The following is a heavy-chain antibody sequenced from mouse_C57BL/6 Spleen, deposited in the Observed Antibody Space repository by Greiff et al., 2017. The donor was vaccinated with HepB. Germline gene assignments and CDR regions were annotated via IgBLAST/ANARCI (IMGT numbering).Heavy chain of an antibody. V-gene: IGHV1-59*01. D-gene: IGHD2-1*01. CDR1: GYTFTSYW. Sequence: VQLQQPGAELVRPGTSVKLSCKASGYTFTSYWMHWVKQRPGQGLEWIGVIDPSDSYTNYNQKFKGKATLTVDTSSSTAYMQLSSLTSEDSAVYYCARNDYGNSAWFAYWGQGTLVTVSA. J-gene: IGHJ3*01. CDR2: IDPSDSYT. CDR3: ARNDYGNSAWFAY.